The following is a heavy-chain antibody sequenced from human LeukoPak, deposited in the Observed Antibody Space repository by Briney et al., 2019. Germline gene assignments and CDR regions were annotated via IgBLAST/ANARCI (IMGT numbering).Heavy chain of an antibody. V-gene: IGHV4-59*01. CDR2: IYYSGST. CDR1: GGSISSYY. Sequence: SETLSLTCAVSGGSISSYYWSWIRQPPGKGLEWIGYIYYSGSTNYNPSLKSRVTISVDTSKNQFSLKLSSVTAADTAVYYCARVEGGSYGSYGMDVWGQGTTVTVSS. CDR3: ARVEGGSYGSYGMDV. D-gene: IGHD1-26*01. J-gene: IGHJ6*02.